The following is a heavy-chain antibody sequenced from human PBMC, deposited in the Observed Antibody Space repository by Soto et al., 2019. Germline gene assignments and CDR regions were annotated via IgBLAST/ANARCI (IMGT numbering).Heavy chain of an antibody. Sequence: QVQLVQSGAEVKKPGSSVKVSCKASGGTFSSYTISWVRQAPGQGLEWMGRIIPILGIANYAQKFQGRVTNTADKTTSTAYMELSSLRSEDTAVYYCAIVMVRGRYYYMDVWGKGTTVTVSS. J-gene: IGHJ6*03. CDR1: GGTFSSYT. CDR3: AIVMVRGRYYYMDV. V-gene: IGHV1-69*02. CDR2: IIPILGIA. D-gene: IGHD3-10*01.